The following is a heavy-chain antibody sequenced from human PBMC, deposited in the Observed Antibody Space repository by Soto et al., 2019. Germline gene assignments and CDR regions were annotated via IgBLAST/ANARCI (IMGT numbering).Heavy chain of an antibody. J-gene: IGHJ6*02. Sequence: ASVKVSCKASGGTFSSYAISWVRQAPGQGLEWMGGIIPIFGTANYAQKFQGRVTITADESTSTAYMELSSLRSEDTAVYYCARTYYDFWSGYYTGYGMDVWGQGTTVTVSS. CDR2: IIPIFGTA. D-gene: IGHD3-3*01. CDR1: GGTFSSYA. CDR3: ARTYYDFWSGYYTGYGMDV. V-gene: IGHV1-69*13.